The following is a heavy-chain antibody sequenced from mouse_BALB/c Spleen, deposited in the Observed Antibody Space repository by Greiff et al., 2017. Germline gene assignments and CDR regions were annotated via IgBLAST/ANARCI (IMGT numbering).Heavy chain of an antibody. CDR3: ARSDYGSSYAMDY. Sequence: QVHVKQSGAELVRPGTSVKVSCKASGYAFTNYLIEWVKQRPGQGLEWIGVINPGSGGTNYNEKFKGKATLTADKSSSTAYMQLSSLTSDDSAVYFCARSDYGSSYAMDYWGQGTSVTVSS. V-gene: IGHV1-54*03. CDR1: GYAFTNYL. J-gene: IGHJ4*01. CDR2: INPGSGGT. D-gene: IGHD1-1*01.